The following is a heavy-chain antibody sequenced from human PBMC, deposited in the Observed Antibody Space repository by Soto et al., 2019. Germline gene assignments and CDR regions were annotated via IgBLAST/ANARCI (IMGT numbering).Heavy chain of an antibody. V-gene: IGHV3-30-3*01. CDR2: ISYDGSNK. CDR1: GFTFSSYA. CDR3: AREDEMATTSAFDI. D-gene: IGHD5-12*01. Sequence: QVQLVESGGGVVQPGRSLRLSCAASGFTFSSYAMHWVRQAPGKGLEWVAVISYDGSNKYYADSVKGRFTISRDNSKNTLYLQMNSLRAEDTAVYYCAREDEMATTSAFDIWGQGTMVTVSS. J-gene: IGHJ3*02.